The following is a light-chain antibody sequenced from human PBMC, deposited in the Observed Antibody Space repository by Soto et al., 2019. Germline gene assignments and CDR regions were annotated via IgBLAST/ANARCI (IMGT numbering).Light chain of an antibody. CDR3: QVWHRRPYHAV. Sequence: SYELTQPPSVSVAPGQTARITCGGNNIGSKSGHWYQQRPGQAPVLGVYDDSDRPSGIPERFSGSNSGNTATLTIRRGEAGDEADYYCQVWHRRPYHAVFGGGTKLTVL. CDR2: DDS. J-gene: IGLJ2*01. CDR1: NIGSKS. V-gene: IGLV3-21*02.